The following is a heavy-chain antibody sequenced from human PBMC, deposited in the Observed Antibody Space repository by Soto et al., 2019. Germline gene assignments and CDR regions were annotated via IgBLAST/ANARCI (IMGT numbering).Heavy chain of an antibody. CDR2: IKSKTDGGTT. CDR1: GFTFSNAW. CDR3: TVRYCSSTSCSAGSDY. D-gene: IGHD2-2*01. V-gene: IGHV3-15*01. Sequence: EVQLVESGGGLVKPGGSLRLSCAASGFTFSNAWMSWVRQAPGKGLEWVGRIKSKTDGGTTDYAAPVKGRFTISRDDSKHTLYLQMNSLKTEDTAVYYCTVRYCSSTSCSAGSDYWGQGTLVTVSS. J-gene: IGHJ4*02.